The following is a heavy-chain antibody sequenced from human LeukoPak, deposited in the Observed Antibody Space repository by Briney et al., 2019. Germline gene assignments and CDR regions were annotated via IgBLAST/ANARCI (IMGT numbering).Heavy chain of an antibody. CDR2: ISGSGADT. CDR1: GLTFSNFA. Sequence: TGGSLRLSCTTSGLTFSNFAMSWVRQAPGEGLGWVSIISGSGADTFYTDSVKGRFTISRDNSKNTLYLQMNSLRAEDTAVYYCAKPHGVGYLGQGTLVTVSS. V-gene: IGHV3-23*01. CDR3: AKPHGVGY. D-gene: IGHD4-17*01. J-gene: IGHJ4*02.